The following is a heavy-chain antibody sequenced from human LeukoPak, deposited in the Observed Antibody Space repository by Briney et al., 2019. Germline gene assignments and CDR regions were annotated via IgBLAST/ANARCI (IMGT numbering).Heavy chain of an antibody. CDR3: ARGGHNWNYYYYMDV. J-gene: IGHJ6*03. Sequence: PSETLSLTCTVSGYSISSGYYWGWIRQPPGKGLEWIGSIYHSGSTYYNPSLKSRVTISVDTSKNQFSLKLSSVTAADTAVYYCARGGHNWNYYYYMDVWGKGTTVTVSS. D-gene: IGHD1-20*01. CDR2: IYHSGST. CDR1: GYSISSGYY. V-gene: IGHV4-38-2*02.